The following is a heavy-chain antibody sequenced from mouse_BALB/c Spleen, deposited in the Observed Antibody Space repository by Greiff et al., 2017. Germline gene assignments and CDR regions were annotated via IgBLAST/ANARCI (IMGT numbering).Heavy chain of an antibody. J-gene: IGHJ3*01. CDR2: IDPANGNT. CDR1: GFNIKDTY. V-gene: IGHV14-3*02. D-gene: IGHD2-4*01. CDR3: ARPSTMITTIAY. Sequence: EVQLQQSGAELVKPGASVKLSCTASGFNIKDTYMHWVKQRPEQGLEWIGRIDPANGNTKYDPKFQGKATITADTSSNTAYLQLSSLTSEDTAVDYCARPSTMITTIAYWGQGTLVTVSA.